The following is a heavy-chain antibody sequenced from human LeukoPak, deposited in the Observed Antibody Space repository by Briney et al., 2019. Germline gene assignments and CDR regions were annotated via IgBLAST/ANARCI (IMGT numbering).Heavy chain of an antibody. CDR1: GFTFSSYA. V-gene: IGHV3-23*01. CDR2: ISGGGGGT. Sequence: GGSLRLSCAASGFTFSSYAMSWVRQAPGKGLEWVSGISGGGGGTYYADSVKGRFTISRDNSKNTLYLQMNSLRAEDTAVYYCAKGTIEYSSSSRLLDYWGQGTLVTVSS. CDR3: AKGTIEYSSSSRLLDY. J-gene: IGHJ4*02. D-gene: IGHD6-6*01.